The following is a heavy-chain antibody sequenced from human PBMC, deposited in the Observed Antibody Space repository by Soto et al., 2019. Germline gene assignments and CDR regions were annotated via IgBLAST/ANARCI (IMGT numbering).Heavy chain of an antibody. CDR2: ISSAVST. CDR3: AKQVRDGTSSPYYFDY. J-gene: IGHJ4*02. CDR1: GFTFSNYA. Sequence: GGSLRLSCAGSGFTFSNYAMSWVRQAPGKGLEWVSAISSAVSTYYADSVKGRFTISRDNSKNTLSLQMNSLRAEDTAVYYCAKQVRDGTSSPYYFDYWGQGTLVTVSS. D-gene: IGHD6-6*01. V-gene: IGHV3-23*01.